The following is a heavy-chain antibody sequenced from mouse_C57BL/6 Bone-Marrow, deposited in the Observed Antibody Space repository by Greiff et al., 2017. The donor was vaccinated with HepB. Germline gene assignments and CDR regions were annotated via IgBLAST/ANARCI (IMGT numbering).Heavy chain of an antibody. V-gene: IGHV5-6*01. D-gene: IGHD2-4*01. Sequence: EVQRVESGGDLVKPGGSLKLSCAASGFTFSSYGMSWVRQTPDKRLEWVATISSGGSYTYYPDSVKGRFTISRDNAKNTLYLQMSSLTSEDTVMYYSASIYYDYDGDYWGQGTTLTVSS. CDR2: ISSGGSYT. CDR3: ASIYYDYDGDY. J-gene: IGHJ2*01. CDR1: GFTFSSYG.